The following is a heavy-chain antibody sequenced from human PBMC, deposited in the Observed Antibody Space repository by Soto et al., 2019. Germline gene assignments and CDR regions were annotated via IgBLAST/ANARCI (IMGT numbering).Heavy chain of an antibody. V-gene: IGHV2-5*02. D-gene: IGHD2-15*01. CDR3: AHRPSYCSGGSCYSGFDY. J-gene: IGHJ4*02. Sequence: SGLTLVNPTQTLTLTCTFSGFSLSTSGVGVGWIRQPPGKALEWLALIYWDDDKRYSPSLKSRLTITKDTSKNQVVLTMTNMDPVNTATYYCAHRPSYCSGGSCYSGFDYWGQGTLVTVSS. CDR2: IYWDDDK. CDR1: GFSLSTSGVG.